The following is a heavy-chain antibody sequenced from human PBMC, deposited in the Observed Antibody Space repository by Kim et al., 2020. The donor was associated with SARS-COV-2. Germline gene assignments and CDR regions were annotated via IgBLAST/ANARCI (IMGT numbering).Heavy chain of an antibody. CDR3: AKYGSGSNTRRGIYYYYYYGMDV. V-gene: IGHV1-24*01. D-gene: IGHD3-10*01. CDR2: FDPEDDET. Sequence: ASVKVSCKVSGYTLTELSMHWVRQAPGNGLEWMGGFDPEDDETIYAQKFQGRVTMTEDTSTDTAYMELSSLRSEDTAGCYCAKYGSGSNTRRGIYYYYYYGMDVWGQGTTVTVSS. CDR1: GYTLTELS. J-gene: IGHJ6*02.